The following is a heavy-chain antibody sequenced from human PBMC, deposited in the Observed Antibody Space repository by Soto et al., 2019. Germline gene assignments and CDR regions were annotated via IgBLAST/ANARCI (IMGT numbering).Heavy chain of an antibody. CDR2: VIPIFGTS. Sequence: QVQLVQSGAEVKKPGSSVKVSCKASGGTFSSHAIIWVRQALGQGLEYMGGVIPIFGTSHNAQKFQGRLTTTADESTSTAYMDLRHLRSEDTAVYYCARVHAPSTAPTGDWYFDLWGRGTLVTVSS. J-gene: IGHJ2*01. D-gene: IGHD1-26*01. CDR1: GGTFSSHA. CDR3: ARVHAPSTAPTGDWYFDL. V-gene: IGHV1-69*12.